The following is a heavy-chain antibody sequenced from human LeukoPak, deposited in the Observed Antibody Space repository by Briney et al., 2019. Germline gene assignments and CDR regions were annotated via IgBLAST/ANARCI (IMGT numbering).Heavy chain of an antibody. V-gene: IGHV3-48*04. D-gene: IGHD3-10*01. Sequence: GGSLRLSCAASGFTFSSYAMSWVRQAPGKGLEWVSYISSSSSTIYYADSVRGRFTISRDNAKNSLYLQMNSLRAEDTAVYYCAGDQGVVVRGVNDAFDIWGQGTMVTVSS. CDR3: AGDQGVVVRGVNDAFDI. J-gene: IGHJ3*02. CDR1: GFTFSSYA. CDR2: ISSSSSTI.